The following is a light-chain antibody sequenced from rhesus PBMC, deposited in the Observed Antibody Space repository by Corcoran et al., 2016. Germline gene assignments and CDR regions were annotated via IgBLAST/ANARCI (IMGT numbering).Light chain of an antibody. V-gene: IGKV7-13*02. J-gene: IGKJ1*01. CDR3: LQTKSSPPT. CDR2: QRS. CDR1: ETVSFFGINL. Sequence: DIVLTQSPASLAVSPGQRATVTCRASETVSFFGINLIHWYQQNPGQPPKLLIYQRSNQDTGVPARFSGGGSGTDFTLTINPVEPDDAADYYCLQTKSSPPTFGQGTKVEIK.